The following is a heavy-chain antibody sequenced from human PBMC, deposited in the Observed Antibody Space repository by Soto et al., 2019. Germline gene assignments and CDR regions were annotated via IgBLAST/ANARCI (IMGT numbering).Heavy chain of an antibody. J-gene: IGHJ4*02. CDR2: ISGSGGST. CDR3: AKDLIGYNWNLLDYFDY. Sequence: GGSLRLSCAASGFTFSSYAMSWVRQAPGKGLEWVSAISGSGGSTYYADSVKGRFTISRDNSKNTLYLQMNSLRAEDTAVYYCAKDLIGYNWNLLDYFDYWGQGTLVTVSS. D-gene: IGHD1-1*01. V-gene: IGHV3-23*01. CDR1: GFTFSSYA.